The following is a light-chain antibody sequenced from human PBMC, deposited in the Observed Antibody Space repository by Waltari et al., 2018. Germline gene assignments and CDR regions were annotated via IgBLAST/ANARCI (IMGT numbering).Light chain of an antibody. CDR2: HAS. J-gene: IGKJ1*01. CDR1: QSVSKY. V-gene: IGKV3-20*01. Sequence: EIGFTPFPSPLSLAPGGRTPPPCRASQSVSKYLAWYQQKPGQAPRLLIYHASTRATGIPDRFSGSGSGTDFSLTISRLEPEDFAVYYCQKYESLPATFGQGTKVEIK. CDR3: QKYESLPAT.